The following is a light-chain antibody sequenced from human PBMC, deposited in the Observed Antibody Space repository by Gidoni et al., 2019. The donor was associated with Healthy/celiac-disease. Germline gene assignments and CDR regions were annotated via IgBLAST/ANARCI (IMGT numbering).Light chain of an antibody. CDR1: QDISNY. CDR3: QQYDNLPSAT. CDR2: DAS. Sequence: DIQMTQALSSLSASVGDRVTITCQASQDISNYLNWYQQKPGKAPKLLIYDASNLETGVPSRFSGSGSGTDFTFTISSLQPEDIATYYCQQYDNLPSATFGQGTKLEIK. V-gene: IGKV1-33*01. J-gene: IGKJ2*01.